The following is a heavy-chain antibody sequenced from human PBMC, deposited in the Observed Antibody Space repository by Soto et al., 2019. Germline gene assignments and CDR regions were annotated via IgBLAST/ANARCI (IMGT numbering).Heavy chain of an antibody. CDR3: ASPQTASGSYQRLSGYFDY. CDR1: GFTFSSYA. V-gene: IGHV3-23*01. CDR2: ISGSGGST. J-gene: IGHJ4*02. Sequence: GGSLRLSCAASGFTFSSYAMSWVRQAPGKGLEWVSAISGSGGSTYYADSVKGRFTISRDNSKNTLYLQMNSLRAEDTAVYYCASPQTASGSYQRLSGYFDYWGQGTLVTVSS. D-gene: IGHD1-26*01.